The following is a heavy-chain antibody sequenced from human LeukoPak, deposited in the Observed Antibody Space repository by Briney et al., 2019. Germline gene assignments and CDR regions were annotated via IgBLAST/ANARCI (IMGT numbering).Heavy chain of an antibody. V-gene: IGHV4-30-2*01. CDR2: IYHSGSGST. Sequence: SETLSLTCTVSGGSISSGGHSWSWTRQPPGKGLEWIGYIYHSGSGSTYYNPSLKSRVTISIDKSKNQFSLKLNSVTAADTAVYYCARGVLWFGESPIVEGDNWFDPWGQGTLVTVSS. D-gene: IGHD3-10*01. CDR3: ARGVLWFGESPIVEGDNWFDP. CDR1: GGSISSGGHS. J-gene: IGHJ5*02.